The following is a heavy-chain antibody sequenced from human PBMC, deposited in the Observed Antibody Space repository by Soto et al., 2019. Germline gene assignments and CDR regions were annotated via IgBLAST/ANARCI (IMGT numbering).Heavy chain of an antibody. CDR2: KSYDGST. CDR3: AKDGYSSSYAFDI. CDR1: GFTFSNFA. Sequence: GGSLRLSCAASGFTFSNFAIHWVRQAPGKGLDWVAVKSYDGSTYYADSVKGRFTISRDNSKNTLYLQMNSLRAEDTAVYYCAKDGYSSSYAFDIWGQGTMVTVSS. V-gene: IGHV3-30-3*01. J-gene: IGHJ3*02. D-gene: IGHD6-6*01.